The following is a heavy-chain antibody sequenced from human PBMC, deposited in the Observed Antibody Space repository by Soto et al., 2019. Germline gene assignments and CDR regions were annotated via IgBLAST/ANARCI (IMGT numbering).Heavy chain of an antibody. Sequence: PSETLSLTCTVSGGSISSYYWSWIRQPPGKGLEWIGYIYYSGSTNYNPSLKSRVTISVDTSKNQFSLKLSSVTAADTAVYYCARWVDRNEYNWFDPWGQGTLVTVSS. J-gene: IGHJ5*02. CDR1: GGSISSYY. CDR2: IYYSGST. D-gene: IGHD2-15*01. CDR3: ARWVDRNEYNWFDP. V-gene: IGHV4-59*01.